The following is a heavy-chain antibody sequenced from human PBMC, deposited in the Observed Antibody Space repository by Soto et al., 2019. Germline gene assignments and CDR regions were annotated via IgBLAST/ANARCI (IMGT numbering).Heavy chain of an antibody. J-gene: IGHJ6*02. CDR2: IYYSGST. Sequence: PSETLSLTCTVSGGSISSYYWSWIRQPPGKGMEWMGYIYYSGSTNYNPSLKSRVTISVDTSKNQFSLKLSSVTAADTAVYYCAREVDYGAHYYCMDVWGQGTTVTVSS. CDR3: AREVDYGAHYYCMDV. D-gene: IGHD4-17*01. V-gene: IGHV4-59*12. CDR1: GGSISSYY.